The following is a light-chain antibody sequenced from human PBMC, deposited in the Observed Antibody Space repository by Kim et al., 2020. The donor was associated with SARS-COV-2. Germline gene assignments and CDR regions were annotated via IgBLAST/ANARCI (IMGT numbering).Light chain of an antibody. CDR1: QGISNY. CDR2: AAS. Sequence: DIQMTQSPSSLSASVGDRVTITCRASQGISNYLAWYQQKPGKVPKLLIYAASTLQSGLPSRFSGSGSGTAFTLTISSLQPDDVATYYCQKDNSARITVGAGTKVDIK. J-gene: IGKJ3*01. V-gene: IGKV1-27*01. CDR3: QKDNSARIT.